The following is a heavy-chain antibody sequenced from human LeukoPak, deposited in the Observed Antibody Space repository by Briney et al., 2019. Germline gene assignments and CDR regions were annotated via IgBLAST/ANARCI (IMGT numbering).Heavy chain of an antibody. D-gene: IGHD3-16*01. CDR3: VRGLGGY. CDR2: INNDGTTT. V-gene: IGHV3-74*01. J-gene: IGHJ4*02. Sequence: GGSLRLSCAASGFTLSSSWMHWVRQAPGKGLVWVSRINNDGTTTTYADSVKGRFTISRDNANNTLYLQMNSLRAEDTAVYYCVRGLGGYWGQGTLVTVSS. CDR1: GFTLSSSW.